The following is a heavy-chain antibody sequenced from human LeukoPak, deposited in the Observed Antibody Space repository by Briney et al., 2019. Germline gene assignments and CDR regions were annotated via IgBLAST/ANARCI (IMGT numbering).Heavy chain of an antibody. D-gene: IGHD3-22*01. CDR2: IYSGGST. CDR3: AGLTGYYDSSGYYSEDYYMDV. Sequence: GGSLRLSCAASGFTFSNYWMHRVRQAPGKGLVWVSLIYSGGSTYYADSVKGRFTISRDNSKNTLYLQMNSLRAEDTAVYYCAGLTGYYDSSGYYSEDYYMDVWGKGTTVTISS. V-gene: IGHV3-66*01. CDR1: GFTFSNYW. J-gene: IGHJ6*03.